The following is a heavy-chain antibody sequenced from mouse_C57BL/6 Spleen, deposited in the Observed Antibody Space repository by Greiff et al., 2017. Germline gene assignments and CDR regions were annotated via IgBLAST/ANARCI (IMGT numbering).Heavy chain of an antibody. CDR1: GYTFTSYW. V-gene: IGHV1-7*01. Sequence: QVQLKESGAELAKPGASVKLSCKASGYTFTSYWMHWVKQRPGQGLEWIGYINPSSGYTKYNQKFKDKATSTANNTSSTPYMQLDSMAYEDSAVDYCARADYEEYYFDYWGQGTTLTVSS. D-gene: IGHD2-4*01. J-gene: IGHJ2*01. CDR3: ARADYEEYYFDY. CDR2: INPSSGYT.